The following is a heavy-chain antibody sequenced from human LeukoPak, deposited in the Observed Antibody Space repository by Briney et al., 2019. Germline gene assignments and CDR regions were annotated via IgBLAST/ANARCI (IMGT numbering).Heavy chain of an antibody. V-gene: IGHV3-30-3*01. CDR2: ISYDGSNK. Sequence: PGGSLRLSYAASGFTFSSYAMHWVRQAPGKVLEWVAGISYDGSNKYYADSVKGRFTISRDNSKNSLYLQMNSLRAEDTAVYYCARDGVDTAMEYYFDYWGQGALVTVSS. J-gene: IGHJ4*02. D-gene: IGHD5-18*01. CDR3: ARDGVDTAMEYYFDY. CDR1: GFTFSSYA.